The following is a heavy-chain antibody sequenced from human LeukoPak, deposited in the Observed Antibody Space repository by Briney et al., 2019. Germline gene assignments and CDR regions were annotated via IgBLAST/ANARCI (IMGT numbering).Heavy chain of an antibody. D-gene: IGHD5-24*01. J-gene: IGHJ4*02. CDR1: GFTFSSYS. CDR2: IGISSGNT. CDR3: ARDYKYAFDN. Sequence: GGSLRLSCAASGFTFSSYSMNWVRQAPGKGLEWISYIGISSGNTKYADSVKGRFTISGDKAKNSLYLQMNSLRVEDTAVYYCARDYKYAFDNWGQGALVTVSS. V-gene: IGHV3-48*01.